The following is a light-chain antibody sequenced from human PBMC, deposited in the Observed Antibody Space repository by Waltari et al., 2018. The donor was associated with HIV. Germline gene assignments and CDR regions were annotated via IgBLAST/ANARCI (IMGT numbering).Light chain of an antibody. J-gene: IGKJ1*01. CDR3: QVYNDWPPWA. CDR2: GAS. CDR1: HNIITN. V-gene: IGKV3-15*01. Sequence: EIVVTQSPATLSVSPGEGATLSCRASHNIITNLAWYQYKPGRAPRLLIYGASTRATDIPARFSGSGSGTEFTLTISSLRSEDSALYYCQVYNDWPPWAFGQGTRVEIK.